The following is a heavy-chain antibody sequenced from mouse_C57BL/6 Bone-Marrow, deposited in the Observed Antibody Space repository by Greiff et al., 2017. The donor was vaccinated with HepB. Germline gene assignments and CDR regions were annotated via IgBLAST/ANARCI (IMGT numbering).Heavy chain of an antibody. CDR1: GFSLTSYG. J-gene: IGHJ1*03. CDR3: AKIYYYGSVYWYFDV. V-gene: IGHV2-4*01. Sequence: VQLQQSGPGLEQPSQSLSITCTVSGFSLTSYGVHWVRQPPGKGLEWLGVIWSGGSTDYNAAFISRLSISKDNSKSQVFFKMNSLQADDTAIYYCAKIYYYGSVYWYFDVWGTGTTVTVSS. CDR2: IWSGGST. D-gene: IGHD1-1*01.